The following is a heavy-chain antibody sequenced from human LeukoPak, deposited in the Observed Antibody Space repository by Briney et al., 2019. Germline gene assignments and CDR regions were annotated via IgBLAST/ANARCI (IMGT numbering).Heavy chain of an antibody. CDR3: ARIPEY. CDR2: ISKSGDDT. V-gene: IGHV3-64*01. Sequence: PGGSLRLSCAASGFDFSTYAMHWVRLTPGKGLEFVSAISKSGDDTSYGNDVKGRFTISRDNIKNKVDLEMGSLRVDDTGIYYCARIPEYWGQGTVVTVSS. D-gene: IGHD2-2*01. CDR1: GFDFSTYA. J-gene: IGHJ1*01.